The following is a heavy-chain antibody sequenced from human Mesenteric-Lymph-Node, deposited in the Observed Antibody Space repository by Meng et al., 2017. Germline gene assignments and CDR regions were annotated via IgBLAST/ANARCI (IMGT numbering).Heavy chain of an antibody. D-gene: IGHD3-16*01. CDR1: GGFIRNNNW. CDR2: IHHSGST. V-gene: IGHV4-4*02. CDR3: AREEGGPLDR. J-gene: IGHJ5*02. Sequence: QVQLQESGPGLVKPSGTLSLTCDVSGGFIRNNNWWSWVRQPPGKGLEWIGEIHHSGSTSYNPSLKSRVTISVDRSKNQFSLKLTSVTAADTAVYFCAREEGGPLDRWGQGTLVTVSS.